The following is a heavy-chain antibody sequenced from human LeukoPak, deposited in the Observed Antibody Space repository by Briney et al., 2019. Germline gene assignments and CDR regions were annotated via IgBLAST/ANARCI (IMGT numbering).Heavy chain of an antibody. CDR2: ISSSSSYI. CDR3: ARDLSVAAAGFHWFDP. Sequence: GGSLRLSCAASGFTFSSYSMNWVRQAPGKGLEWVSSISSSSSYIYYADSVKGRFTISRDNAKNSLYLQMNSLRAEDTAVYYCARDLSVAAAGFHWFDPWGQGTLVTVSS. V-gene: IGHV3-21*01. J-gene: IGHJ5*02. D-gene: IGHD6-13*01. CDR1: GFTFSSYS.